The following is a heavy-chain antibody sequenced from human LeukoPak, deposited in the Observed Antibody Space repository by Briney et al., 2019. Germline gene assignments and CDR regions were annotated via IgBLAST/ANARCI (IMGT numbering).Heavy chain of an antibody. V-gene: IGHV3-11*01. CDR1: GFTFSTYA. CDR3: STRSNKYIDY. Sequence: GGSLRLSCEASGFTFSTYAMSWVRQAPGKGLEWISYISSSGSTIYYADSVRGRFTISRDNAKNSLYLQMNSLRAEDTAVYYCSTRSNKYIDYWGQGTLVTVSS. D-gene: IGHD2-2*01. J-gene: IGHJ4*02. CDR2: ISSSGSTI.